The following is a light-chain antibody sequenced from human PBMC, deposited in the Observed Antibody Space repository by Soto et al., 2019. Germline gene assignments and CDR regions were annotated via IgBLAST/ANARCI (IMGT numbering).Light chain of an antibody. J-gene: IGKJ2*01. V-gene: IGKV3-11*01. CDR2: DES. CDR3: QQRSHWPPYT. CDR1: QSVSSY. Sequence: EIVLTQSPATLSLSPGERATLSCRASQSVSSYLAWYQQQPGQAPRLLIYDESNRSNSIPARFRSRGSGTDFTLTTCSLELEDFALYYCQQRSHWPPYTFGQGTKLEIK.